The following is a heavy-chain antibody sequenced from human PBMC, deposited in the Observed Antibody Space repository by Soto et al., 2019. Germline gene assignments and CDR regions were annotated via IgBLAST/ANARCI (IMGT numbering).Heavy chain of an antibody. CDR3: ARDQWQSGIRAKSLDY. J-gene: IGHJ4*02. CDR1: GFTFSSNG. V-gene: IGHV3-33*01. Sequence: QVQLVESGGGVVQPGRALRLSCEASGFTFSSNGMHWVRQAPGRGLEWVALIWYDGSKEDYVDSGKGRFTISRDNSKHTLDLLLTGLRVDDTAVYYCARDQWQSGIRAKSLDYWGQGTLVSVSS. CDR2: IWYDGSKE. D-gene: IGHD1-20*01.